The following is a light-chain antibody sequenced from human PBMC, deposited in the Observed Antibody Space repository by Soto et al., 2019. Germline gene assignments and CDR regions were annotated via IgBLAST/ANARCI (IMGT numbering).Light chain of an antibody. CDR2: DVS. J-gene: IGLJ1*01. Sequence: QSALTQPASVSGSPGQSITISCTGTISDVGGYNYVSWYQQHPGKAPKLMIYDVSNRPSGVSNRFSGSKSGNTASLTISGLQAEDEADYYCSSYTSSSDVFGTGTKLTVL. CDR1: ISDVGGYNY. CDR3: SSYTSSSDV. V-gene: IGLV2-14*01.